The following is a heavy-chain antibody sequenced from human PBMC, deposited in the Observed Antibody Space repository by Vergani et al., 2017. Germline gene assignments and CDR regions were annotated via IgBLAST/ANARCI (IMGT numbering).Heavy chain of an antibody. J-gene: IGHJ6*02. CDR3: ARDQSDCSGGSCYSGYYYYGMDV. CDR1: GGSLSSGDYY. CDR2: IYYSGST. Sequence: QVQLQESGPGLVKPSQTLSLTCTVSGGSLSSGDYYWSWIRQPPGKGLEWIGYIYYSGSTYYNPSLKSRVTISVDTSKNQFSLKLSSVTAADTAVYYCARDQSDCSGGSCYSGYYYYGMDVWGQGTTVTVSS. D-gene: IGHD2-15*01. V-gene: IGHV4-30-4*01.